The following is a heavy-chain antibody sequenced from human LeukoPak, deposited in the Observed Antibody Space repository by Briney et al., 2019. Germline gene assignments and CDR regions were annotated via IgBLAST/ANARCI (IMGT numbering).Heavy chain of an antibody. CDR3: AKDRLYYDILTGSRGLYYYYGMDV. D-gene: IGHD3-9*01. V-gene: IGHV3-7*01. CDR1: GFTFSSYW. CDR2: IKQDGSNK. J-gene: IGHJ6*02. Sequence: GGSLRLSCAASGFTFSSYWMSWVRQAPGKGLEWVANIKQDGSNKYYADSVKGRFTISRDNSKNTLYLQMNSLRAEDTAVYYCAKDRLYYDILTGSRGLYYYYGMDVWGQGTTVTVSS.